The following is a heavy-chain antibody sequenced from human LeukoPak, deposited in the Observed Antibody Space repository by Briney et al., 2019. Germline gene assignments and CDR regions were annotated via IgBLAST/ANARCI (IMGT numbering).Heavy chain of an antibody. V-gene: IGHV4-59*01. J-gene: IGHJ4*02. CDR1: GDPISTYH. D-gene: IGHD5-18*01. CDR3: ARDKQHSYGRYFDH. CDR2: MQSSGNS. Sequence: SETVSLTCSVSGDPISTYHWNWLRKSPGKGLEWIGYMQSSGNSNYNPALRSRVTMFVDTSKNQVALILNSVTAADTAVYYCARDKQHSYGRYFDHWGQGALVTVSS.